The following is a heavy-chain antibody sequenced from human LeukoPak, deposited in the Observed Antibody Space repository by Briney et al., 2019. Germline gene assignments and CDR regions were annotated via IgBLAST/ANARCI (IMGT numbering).Heavy chain of an antibody. J-gene: IGHJ5*02. CDR1: GFSFSIYG. CDR2: ISGSGGEI. D-gene: IGHD6-6*01. CDR3: AKGGPFSTSSQKYFDP. Sequence: GGTLRLSCVASGFSFSIYGMTWVRQAPGKGLEWVSSISGSGGEIHYADSVKGRFTISRDNSKNTVYLQMNSQRDEDTAVFYCAKGGPFSTSSQKYFDPWGQGSLVIVS. V-gene: IGHV3-23*01.